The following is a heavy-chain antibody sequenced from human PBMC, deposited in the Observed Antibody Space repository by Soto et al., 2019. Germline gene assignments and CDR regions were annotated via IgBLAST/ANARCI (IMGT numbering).Heavy chain of an antibody. Sequence: ESGPTLVNPTQTLTLTCTFSGFSLSSSGMSVNWIRQSPGKALEWLALIDWDDNKYYRTSLKTRLTISKDTSKNQVVLTMTNMDPVDTATYYCARMLADYYDSSGYFRTLDYWGQGALVTVSS. D-gene: IGHD3-22*01. J-gene: IGHJ4*02. CDR2: IDWDDNK. V-gene: IGHV2-70*01. CDR1: GFSLSSSGMS. CDR3: ARMLADYYDSSGYFRTLDY.